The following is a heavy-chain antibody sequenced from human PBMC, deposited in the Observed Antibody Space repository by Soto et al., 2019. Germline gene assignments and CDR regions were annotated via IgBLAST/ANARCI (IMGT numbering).Heavy chain of an antibody. CDR1: GFTFSAYF. CDR3: ARDNNWSYDS. V-gene: IGHV3-74*03. J-gene: IGHJ4*02. Sequence: PGGSLSLSSAASGFTFSAYFMRWVRQAPGEGLVWVSYIKPDGSRTKDADSVKGRFTISRDNARNTLYLRMNSLRAEDTAVYYCARDNNWSYDSWGRGTLVTVSS. D-gene: IGHD1-1*01. CDR2: IKPDGSRT.